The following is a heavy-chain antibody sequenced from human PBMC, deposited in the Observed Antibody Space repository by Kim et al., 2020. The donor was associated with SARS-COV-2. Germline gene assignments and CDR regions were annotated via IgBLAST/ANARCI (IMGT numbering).Heavy chain of an antibody. V-gene: IGHV3-21*01. D-gene: IGHD6-19*01. J-gene: IGHJ4*02. CDR3: ARDSTKHEVAGNFDY. Sequence: AAVKGRFTINRDNAKNSLYQRMNSLGAEDTAVYYCARDSTKHEVAGNFDYWGQGTMVTVSS.